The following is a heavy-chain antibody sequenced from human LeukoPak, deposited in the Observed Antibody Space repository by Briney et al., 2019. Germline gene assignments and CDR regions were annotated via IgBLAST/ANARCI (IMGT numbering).Heavy chain of an antibody. Sequence: GGSLRLSCAASGFTFDDYAMTWVRHAPGKGLERVSGINWNGDTRGYADSVKGRFTISRDNAKNSLYLQMNSLRAEDTALYYCARGTGTLDYWGQGTLVTVSS. V-gene: IGHV3-20*04. CDR3: ARGTGTLDY. CDR2: INWNGDTR. CDR1: GFTFDDYA. D-gene: IGHD1-7*01. J-gene: IGHJ4*02.